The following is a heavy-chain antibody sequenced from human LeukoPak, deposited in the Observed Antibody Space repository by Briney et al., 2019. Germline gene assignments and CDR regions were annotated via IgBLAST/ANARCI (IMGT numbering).Heavy chain of an antibody. D-gene: IGHD2-15*01. CDR2: IKQDGTEK. Sequence: GGSLRLSCAASGFTFTKNWMTWVRQAPGKGLEWVANIKQDGTEKYYVDSVKGRFTISRDNAKNSVYLQMNNLRAEDTAVYYCVRGGPSTWSWGQGTLVTVSS. J-gene: IGHJ5*02. V-gene: IGHV3-7*01. CDR1: GFTFTKNW. CDR3: VRGGPSTWS.